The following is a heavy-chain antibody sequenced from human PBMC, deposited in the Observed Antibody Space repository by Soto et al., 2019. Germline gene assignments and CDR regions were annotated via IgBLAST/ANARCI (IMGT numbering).Heavy chain of an antibody. CDR1: GFTFDDYA. D-gene: IGHD3-10*01. J-gene: IGHJ6*03. CDR2: ISWNSGSI. Sequence: GGSLRLSCAASGFTFDDYAMHWVRQAPGKGLEWVSGISWNSGSIGYADSVKGRFTSSRDNAKNSLYLQMNSLRAEDTALYYCAKSLGFGEPNYYYMDVWGKGTTVTVSS. V-gene: IGHV3-9*01. CDR3: AKSLGFGEPNYYYMDV.